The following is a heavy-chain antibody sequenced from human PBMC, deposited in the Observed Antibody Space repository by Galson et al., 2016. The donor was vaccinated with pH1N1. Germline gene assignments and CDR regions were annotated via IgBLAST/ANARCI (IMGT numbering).Heavy chain of an antibody. D-gene: IGHD6-19*01. V-gene: IGHV3-64*01. CDR2: ISSNEGST. CDR3: ARGEESYSSGRDAFHI. Sequence: SLRLSCAASGFIFSTYAISWVRQAPGKGLEYVSSISSNEGSTYYANSVKGRFTITTDNSTNTLYLQMGSLRAEDMALYYCARGEESYSSGRDAFHIWGQGTMVTVSS. J-gene: IGHJ3*02. CDR1: GFIFSTYA.